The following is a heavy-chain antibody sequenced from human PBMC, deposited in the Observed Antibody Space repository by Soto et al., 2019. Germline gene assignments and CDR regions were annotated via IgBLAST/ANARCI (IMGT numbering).Heavy chain of an antibody. CDR3: ARGPSGDKVDY. J-gene: IGHJ4*02. Sequence: GASLKGSRKTSGFTLSTSAVHLVRQARGHRLQWIGWIDVGSGNANYAQMLQERVTISRDMSTSTAYMELSSLRPADTAVYYCARGPSGDKVDYWGQGTLVTVSS. CDR2: IDVGSGNA. D-gene: IGHD7-27*01. CDR1: GFTLSTSA. V-gene: IGHV1-58*01.